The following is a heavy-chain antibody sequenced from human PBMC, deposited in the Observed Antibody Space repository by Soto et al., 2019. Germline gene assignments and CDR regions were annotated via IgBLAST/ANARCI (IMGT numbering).Heavy chain of an antibody. J-gene: IGHJ3*02. Sequence: GGSLRLSCAASGFTFSRYSMNWVRQAPGKGLEWVSSISSSSSYIYYADSVKGRFTISRDNAKNSLYLQMNSLRAEDTAVYYCARSFYYRNAFDIWGQGTMVTVSS. V-gene: IGHV3-21*01. CDR2: ISSSSSYI. CDR1: GFTFSRYS. D-gene: IGHD3-22*01. CDR3: ARSFYYRNAFDI.